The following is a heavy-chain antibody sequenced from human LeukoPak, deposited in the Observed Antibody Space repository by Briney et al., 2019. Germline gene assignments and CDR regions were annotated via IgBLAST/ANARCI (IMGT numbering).Heavy chain of an antibody. J-gene: IGHJ4*02. Sequence: WGSLRLSCAASGFTFSKYWMLWIRQAPGKELESVSRINTHGTVTTYADSVKGRFTVYRDNADNTMFLQMNSVRDEDTAVYYCATKQWLAPPPDSWGQGTPVTVSS. CDR2: INTHGTVT. CDR3: ATKQWLAPPPDS. V-gene: IGHV3-74*01. D-gene: IGHD6-19*01. CDR1: GFTFSKYW.